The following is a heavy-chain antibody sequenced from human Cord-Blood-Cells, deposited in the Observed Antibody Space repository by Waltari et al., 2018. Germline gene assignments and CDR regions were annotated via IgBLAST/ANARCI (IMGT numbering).Heavy chain of an antibody. J-gene: IGHJ5*02. CDR1: GGSFSGYY. V-gene: IGHV4-34*01. D-gene: IGHD6-6*01. Sequence: QVQLQQWGAGLLKPSETLSLTCAVYGGSFSGYYWSWIRQPPGKGLEWIGEINHSGSTNYNPSLKSRVTISVDTSKNQFSLKLSSVTAADTAVYYCARASIPASSSNWFDPWGQGTLVTVSS. CDR2: INHSGST. CDR3: ARASIPASSSNWFDP.